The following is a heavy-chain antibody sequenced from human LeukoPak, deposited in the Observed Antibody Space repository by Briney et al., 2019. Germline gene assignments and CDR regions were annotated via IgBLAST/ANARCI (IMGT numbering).Heavy chain of an antibody. CDR3: ARGYSYGY. Sequence: PSETLSLTCAVSGVSISGSGHYWGWIRQPPGKGLEWIGNIYHSGSTNYNPSLKSRVTISVDTSKNQFSLKLSSVTAADTAVYYCARGYSYGYWGQGTLVTVSS. CDR1: GVSISGSGHY. CDR2: IYHSGST. V-gene: IGHV4-39*07. J-gene: IGHJ4*02. D-gene: IGHD5-18*01.